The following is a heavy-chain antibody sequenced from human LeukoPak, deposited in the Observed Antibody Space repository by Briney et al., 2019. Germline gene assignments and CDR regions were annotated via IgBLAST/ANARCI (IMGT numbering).Heavy chain of an antibody. CDR2: IYYSGST. CDR3: ARKAVAGPNLDY. Sequence: SETLSLTCTVSGGSISSGSYCWGWIRQPPGKGLEWIGSIYYSGSTYYNPSLKSRVTISVDTSKNQFSLKLSLVTAADTAVYYCARKAVAGPNLDYWGQGTRVTVSS. D-gene: IGHD6-19*01. J-gene: IGHJ4*02. CDR1: GGSISSGSYC. V-gene: IGHV4-39*01.